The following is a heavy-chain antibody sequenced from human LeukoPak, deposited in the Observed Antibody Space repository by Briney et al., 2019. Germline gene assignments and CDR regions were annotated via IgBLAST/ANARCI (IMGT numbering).Heavy chain of an antibody. CDR3: ARHPIAVAGTGFDY. Sequence: PSETLSLTCTVSGGSISSSSDYWGWIRQPPGKGLEWIGSIYYSGSTYYNPSLKSRVTISVDTSKNQFSLKLSSVTAADTAVYYCARHPIAVAGTGFDYWGQGTLVTVSS. J-gene: IGHJ4*02. V-gene: IGHV4-39*01. CDR1: GGSISSSSDY. CDR2: IYYSGST. D-gene: IGHD6-19*01.